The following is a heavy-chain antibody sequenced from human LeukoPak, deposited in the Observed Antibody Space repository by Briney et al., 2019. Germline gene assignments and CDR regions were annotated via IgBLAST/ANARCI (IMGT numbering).Heavy chain of an antibody. CDR1: EDTFSSHW. D-gene: IGHD3-10*01. J-gene: IGHJ3*02. CDR3: ARYGRSGIYSHGFDI. CDR2: IYPGDSDN. Sequence: GEPLKISCQGPEDTFSSHWIGGVGQNPGKGLEWMEIIYPGDSDNRYSPSFEGRPTIPVDKSINTAYLQWSSLKASETDMYYCARYGRSGIYSHGFDIWGQGTMVTVS. V-gene: IGHV5-51*01.